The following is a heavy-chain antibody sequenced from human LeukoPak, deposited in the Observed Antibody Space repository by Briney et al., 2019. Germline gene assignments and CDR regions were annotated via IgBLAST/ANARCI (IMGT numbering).Heavy chain of an antibody. V-gene: IGHV3-11*04. CDR3: VKDVGYYGFWSGLDY. J-gene: IGHJ4*02. D-gene: IGHD3-3*01. CDR1: GFTFSDYY. Sequence: GGSLRLSCAASGFTFSDYYLIWIRQAPGEGLEWLSYITSSGSAVYYADSVKGRFTISRDDSKKTLYLQMNSLRTEDAAVYYCVKDVGYYGFWSGLDYWGQGTLVTVSS. CDR2: ITSSGSAV.